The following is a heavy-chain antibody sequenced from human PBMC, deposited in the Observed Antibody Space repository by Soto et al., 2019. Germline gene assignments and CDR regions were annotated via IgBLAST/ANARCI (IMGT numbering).Heavy chain of an antibody. D-gene: IGHD6-13*01. J-gene: IGHJ5*02. CDR3: ARANARKGYSSSWYSFPWFDP. Sequence: ASVKVSCKASGGTFSSYAISWVRQAPGQGLEWMGGIIPIFGTANYAQKFQGRVTITADESTSTACMELSSLRSEDTAVYYCARANARKGYSSSWYSFPWFDPWGQGTLVTVSS. V-gene: IGHV1-69*13. CDR1: GGTFSSYA. CDR2: IIPIFGTA.